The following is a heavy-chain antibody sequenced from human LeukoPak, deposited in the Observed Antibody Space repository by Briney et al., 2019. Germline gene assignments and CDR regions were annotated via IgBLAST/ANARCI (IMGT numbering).Heavy chain of an antibody. V-gene: IGHV4-59*01. D-gene: IGHD3-3*01. CDR3: ARVVRVEWLLSEDYFDY. J-gene: IGHJ4*02. Sequence: SETLSLTCTVSGGSISSYYWSWIRQPPGKGLEWIGYIYYSGSTNYNPSPKSRVTISVDTSKNQFSLKLSSVTAADTAVYYCARVVRVEWLLSEDYFDYWGQGTLVTVSS. CDR1: GGSISSYY. CDR2: IYYSGST.